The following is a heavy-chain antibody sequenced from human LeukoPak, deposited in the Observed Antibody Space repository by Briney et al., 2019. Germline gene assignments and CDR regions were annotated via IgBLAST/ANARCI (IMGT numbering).Heavy chain of an antibody. CDR1: GFTFRNYA. Sequence: AGSLRLSCAASGFTFRNYAMSWVRQAPGKGLEWVSGISAGGTNTYYADSLKGRFTISTDNSKKTLYVQMNSLRAEGTAMYYCARNSLGYCSGANCYSSWYFDLWGRGNLVTVSS. V-gene: IGHV3-23*01. CDR2: ISAGGTNT. CDR3: ARNSLGYCSGANCYSSWYFDL. J-gene: IGHJ2*01. D-gene: IGHD2-15*01.